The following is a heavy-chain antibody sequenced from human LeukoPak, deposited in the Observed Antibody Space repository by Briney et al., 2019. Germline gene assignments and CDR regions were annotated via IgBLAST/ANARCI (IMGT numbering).Heavy chain of an antibody. V-gene: IGHV1-69*04. CDR2: IIPILGIA. J-gene: IGHJ4*02. D-gene: IGHD1-26*01. CDR3: ARDPSGSYYFPDY. Sequence: SVKVSCKASGGTFSSYAISWVRQAPGQGLEWMGRIIPILGIANYAQKFQGRVTITADKSTSTAYMELSSLRSEDTAVYYCARDPSGSYYFPDYWGQETLVTVSS. CDR1: GGTFSSYA.